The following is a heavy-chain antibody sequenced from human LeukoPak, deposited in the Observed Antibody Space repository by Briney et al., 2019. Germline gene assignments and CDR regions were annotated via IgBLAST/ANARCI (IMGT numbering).Heavy chain of an antibody. CDR3: AKDRGYSGYVVFDY. D-gene: IGHD5-12*01. Sequence: PGGSLRLSCAASGFTFSSYEMNWVRQAPGKGLEWVSYISSSGSTIYYADSVKGRFTISRDNAKNTLYLQMNSLRAEDTAVYYCAKDRGYSGYVVFDYWGQGTLVTVSS. V-gene: IGHV3-48*03. CDR2: ISSSGSTI. CDR1: GFTFSSYE. J-gene: IGHJ4*02.